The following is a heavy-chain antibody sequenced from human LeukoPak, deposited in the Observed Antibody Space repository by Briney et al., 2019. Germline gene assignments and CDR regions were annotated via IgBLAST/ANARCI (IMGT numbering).Heavy chain of an antibody. Sequence: PGGSLRLSCAASGFTFSNYAMSWLRQAPGKGLDCVSCINGSGGETYYADSAKGRFTISRDNAKNTLYLQMNSLRGREPAGKYFAKDRHAAKASNYYARSAYHLCDYWGQGTLVTASS. D-gene: IGHD3-22*01. J-gene: IGHJ4*02. CDR3: AKDRHAAKASNYYARSAYHLCDY. CDR2: INGSGGET. V-gene: IGHV3-23*01. CDR1: GFTFSNYA.